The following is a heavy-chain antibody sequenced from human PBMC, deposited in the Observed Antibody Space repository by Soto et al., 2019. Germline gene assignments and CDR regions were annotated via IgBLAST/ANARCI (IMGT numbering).Heavy chain of an antibody. Sequence: QVQLVESGGGVVQPGRSLRLSCAASGFTFRSYAMHWVRQAPGKGLEWVAVISYDGSNKYYADSLKGRFTISRDNSKNMQGLQMNSLTAQDKAVYYCEREKNRCMGVWGQGTTVTVSS. CDR3: EREKNRCMGV. CDR2: ISYDGSNK. CDR1: GFTFRSYA. V-gene: IGHV3-30-3*01. J-gene: IGHJ6*02.